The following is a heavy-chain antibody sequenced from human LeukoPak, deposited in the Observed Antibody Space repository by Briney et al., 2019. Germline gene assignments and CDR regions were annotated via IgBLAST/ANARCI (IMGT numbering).Heavy chain of an antibody. CDR1: GYPINNAYY. J-gene: IGHJ6*03. CDR3: ARQYDSYFYYYLDL. Sequence: PSETLSLTCGVSGYPINNAYYWVRIRQPPGKGLEWIGSLYHPDSTYYNPSLKSRVTMSVDTSRNQFSLRLSFVTAADTAVYYCARQYDSYFYYYLDLWGTRTTVTVSS. V-gene: IGHV4-38-2*01. D-gene: IGHD2-2*01. CDR2: LYHPDST.